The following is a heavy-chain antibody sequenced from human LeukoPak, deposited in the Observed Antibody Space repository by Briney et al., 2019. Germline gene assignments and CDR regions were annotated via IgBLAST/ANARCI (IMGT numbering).Heavy chain of an antibody. CDR2: IKQDGSEK. CDR1: GFTFSSYE. J-gene: IGHJ4*02. D-gene: IGHD6-19*01. CDR3: ARDQGSGWPIDY. V-gene: IGHV3-7*01. Sequence: PGGSLRLSCAASGFTFSSYEMNWVRQAPGKGLEWVANIKQDGSEKYYVDSVKGRFTISRDNAKNSLYLQMNSLRAEDTAVYYCARDQGSGWPIDYWGQGTLVTVSS.